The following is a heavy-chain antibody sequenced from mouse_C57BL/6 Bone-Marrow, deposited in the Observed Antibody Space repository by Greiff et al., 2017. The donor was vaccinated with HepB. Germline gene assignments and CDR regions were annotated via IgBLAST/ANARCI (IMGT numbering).Heavy chain of an antibody. CDR3: ARWGLSGNYVRFAY. V-gene: IGHV1-64*01. CDR2: IHPNSGST. Sequence: QVQLQQPGAELVKPGASVKLSCKASGYTFTSYWMHWVKQRPGQGLEWIGMIHPNSGSTNYNEKFKSKATLTVDKSSSTAYMQLSSLTSEDSAVYYCARWGLSGNYVRFAYWGQGTLVTVSA. D-gene: IGHD2-1*01. CDR1: GYTFTSYW. J-gene: IGHJ3*01.